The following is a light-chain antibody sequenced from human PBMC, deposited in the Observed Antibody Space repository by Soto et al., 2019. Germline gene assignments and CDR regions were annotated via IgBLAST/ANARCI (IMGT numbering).Light chain of an antibody. Sequence: DIQMTQSPSSLSASVGDRVTITCRASQSISSYLNWYQQKPGKAPKLLIYAASSLQSGVPSRFSGSGSGTDFTLTISSLEPEDFAVYHCQQRSNWCTFGQGTRLEIK. CDR1: QSISSY. CDR3: QQRSNWCT. J-gene: IGKJ5*01. CDR2: AAS. V-gene: IGKV1-39*01.